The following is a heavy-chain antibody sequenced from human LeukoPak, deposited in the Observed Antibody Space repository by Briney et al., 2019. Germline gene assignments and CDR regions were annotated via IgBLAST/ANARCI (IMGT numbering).Heavy chain of an antibody. V-gene: IGHV4-59*01. CDR2: TYYSGST. D-gene: IGHD3-10*01. CDR3: ARTELGYAFDI. J-gene: IGHJ3*02. Sequence: PSETLSLTCTVSGGSISSYYWSWIRQPPGKGLEWIGYTYYSGSTNYNPSLKSRVTISVDTSRNQFSLKLSSVTAADTAVYYCARTELGYAFDIWGQGTMVTVSS. CDR1: GGSISSYY.